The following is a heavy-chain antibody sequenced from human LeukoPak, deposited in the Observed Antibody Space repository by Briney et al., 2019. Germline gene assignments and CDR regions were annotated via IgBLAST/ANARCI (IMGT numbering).Heavy chain of an antibody. D-gene: IGHD3-3*01. J-gene: IGHJ4*02. CDR1: LDSTTSNF. CDR3: AREIFGGYIPRAY. V-gene: IGHV4-4*02. Sequence: SETLSLTCTVSLDSTTSNFWSWVPQPPGRAREWIDEIHRSGSPNYNPSLQSRVTISIDRSRNQIALELSSVTAADTAVYYCAREIFGGYIPRAYWGQGILVTVSS. CDR2: IHRSGSP.